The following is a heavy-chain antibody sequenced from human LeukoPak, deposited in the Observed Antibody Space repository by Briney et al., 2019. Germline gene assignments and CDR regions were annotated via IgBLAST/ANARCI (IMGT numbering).Heavy chain of an antibody. Sequence: GSLRLSCAASGFTFSSYAMHWVRQAPGKGLEWVAVISYDGSNKYYADSVKGRFTISRDNSKNTLYLQMNSLRAEDTAVYYCASRTSGSSFDYWGQGTLVTVSS. J-gene: IGHJ4*02. D-gene: IGHD1-26*01. CDR2: ISYDGSNK. CDR3: ASRTSGSSFDY. CDR1: GFTFSSYA. V-gene: IGHV3-30-3*01.